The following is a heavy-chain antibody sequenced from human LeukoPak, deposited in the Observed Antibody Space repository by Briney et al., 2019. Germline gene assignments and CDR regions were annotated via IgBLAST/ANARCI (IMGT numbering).Heavy chain of an antibody. V-gene: IGHV3-23*01. CDR1: GFTFSSYA. Sequence: GGSLRLSCAASGFTFSSYAMSWVRQAPGKGLEWVSAISGSGGSTYYADSVKGRFTISRDNSKNTLYLQMNSLRAKDTAVYYCAKVDNDYGGYVWHYYYYYGMDVWGQGTTVTVSS. CDR3: AKVDNDYGGYVWHYYYYYGMDV. CDR2: ISGSGGST. D-gene: IGHD4-17*01. J-gene: IGHJ6*02.